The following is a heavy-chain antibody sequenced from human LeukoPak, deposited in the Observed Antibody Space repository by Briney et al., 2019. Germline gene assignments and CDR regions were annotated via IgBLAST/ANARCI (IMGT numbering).Heavy chain of an antibody. V-gene: IGHV3-53*01. CDR3: ARGPGHIVVEPAAKPSYYYYGMDV. J-gene: IGHJ6*02. Sequence: GGSLRLSCAASGFTVSSNYMSWVRQAPGKGLEWVSVIYSGGSTYYADSVKGRFTISRDNSKNTLYLQMNSLRAEDTAVYYCARGPGHIVVEPAAKPSYYYYGMDVWGQGTTVTVSS. CDR2: IYSGGST. CDR1: GFTVSSNY. D-gene: IGHD2-2*01.